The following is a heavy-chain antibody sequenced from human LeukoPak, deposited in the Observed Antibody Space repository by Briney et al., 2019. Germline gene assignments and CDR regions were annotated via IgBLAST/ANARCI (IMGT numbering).Heavy chain of an antibody. CDR2: ITGGHGAT. CDR1: GFNFNTYT. Sequence: GGSLRLSCSASGFNFNTYTLTWVRQAPGKRPEWLSAITGGHGATYYADSVTGRFTISRDYSRNTVYLHMGALRAEDTAVYYCARDRSTDAISEYWGQGTLVAVSS. V-gene: IGHV3-23*01. CDR3: ARDRSTDAISEY. D-gene: IGHD1-1*01. J-gene: IGHJ4*02.